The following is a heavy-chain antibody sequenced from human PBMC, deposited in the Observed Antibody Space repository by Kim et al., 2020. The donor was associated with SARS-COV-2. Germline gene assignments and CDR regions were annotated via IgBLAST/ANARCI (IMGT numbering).Heavy chain of an antibody. CDR2: ISYDGSNK. CDR3: ARAGSYYGSGSYYNVHFDY. V-gene: IGHV3-30*04. D-gene: IGHD3-10*01. J-gene: IGHJ4*02. Sequence: GGSLRLSCAASGFTFSSYAMHWVRQAPGKGLEWVAVISYDGSNKYYADSVKGRFTISRDNSKNTLYLQMNSLRAEDTAVYYCARAGSYYGSGSYYNVHFDYWGQGTLVTVSS. CDR1: GFTFSSYA.